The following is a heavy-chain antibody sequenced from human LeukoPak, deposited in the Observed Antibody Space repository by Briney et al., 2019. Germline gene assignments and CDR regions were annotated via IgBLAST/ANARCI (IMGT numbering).Heavy chain of an antibody. V-gene: IGHV4-34*01. D-gene: IGHD5-18*01. CDR2: INHSGGT. J-gene: IGHJ6*03. CDR1: GGSFNDYS. CDR3: ARWSAMVPYYYYYYMDV. Sequence: SETPSLTCAVYGGSFNDYSWSWIRQPPGKGLEWIGEINHSGGTKHNPSLMSRVIMSVDTSKNQFSLKVRSVTAADTAVYYCARWSAMVPYYYYYYMDVWGKGTTVTVSS.